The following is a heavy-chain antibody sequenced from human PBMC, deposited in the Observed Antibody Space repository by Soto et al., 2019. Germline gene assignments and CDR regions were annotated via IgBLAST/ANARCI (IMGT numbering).Heavy chain of an antibody. D-gene: IGHD3-16*01. CDR3: AGGGEPAY. CDR2: ISAYNGNT. V-gene: IGHV1-18*01. J-gene: IGHJ4*02. CDR1: GYTFTSYG. Sequence: QVQLVQSGAEVKKPGASVKVSCKASGYTFTSYGISWVRQAPGQGLEWMGWISAYNGNTNYAQKLQGRVTMTTDTPTSTANRGLRGGRSDDPAVYYGAGGGEPAYWGKGTLVTVSS.